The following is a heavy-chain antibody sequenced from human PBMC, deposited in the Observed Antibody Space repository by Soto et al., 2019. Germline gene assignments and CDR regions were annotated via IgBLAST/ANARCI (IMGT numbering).Heavy chain of an antibody. J-gene: IGHJ4*02. CDR3: ARESEDRTSNFDY. Sequence: PGESLRLSCAASGFTFTGYSMNWVRQAPGKGLEWVSSISSTTNYIYYGDSMKGRFTISRDNAKNSLYLEMNSLRAEDTAVYYCARESEDRTSNFDYWGQGILVTVS. CDR2: ISSTTNYI. CDR1: GFTFTGYS. V-gene: IGHV3-21*06.